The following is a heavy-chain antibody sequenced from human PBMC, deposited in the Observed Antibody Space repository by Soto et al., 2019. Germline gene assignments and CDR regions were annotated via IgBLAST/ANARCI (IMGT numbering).Heavy chain of an antibody. D-gene: IGHD4-17*01. CDR1: GGSISSGGYY. CDR2: IYYSGST. J-gene: IGHJ4*02. V-gene: IGHV4-31*03. Sequence: SETLSLTCTVSGGSISSGGYYWSWIRQHPGKGLEWIGYIYYSGSTYYNPSLKSRVTISVDASKNQFSLKLSSVTAADTAVYYCARHDYGDFNFDYWGQGTLVTVSS. CDR3: ARHDYGDFNFDY.